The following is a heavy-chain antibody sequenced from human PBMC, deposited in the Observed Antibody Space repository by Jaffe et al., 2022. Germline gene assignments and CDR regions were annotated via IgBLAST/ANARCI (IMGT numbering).Heavy chain of an antibody. D-gene: IGHD3-9*01. J-gene: IGHJ3*02. CDR3: TRDSTGVTGRLRYFDWYSRPKPGNDAFDI. Sequence: EVQLVESGGGLVQPGRSLRLSCTASGFTFGDYAMSWVRQAPGKGLEWVGFIRSKAYGGTIQYAASVKGRFTISRDDSKSIAYLQMNSLKTEDTAVYYCTRDSTGVTGRLRYFDWYSRPKPGNDAFDIWGQGTMVTVSS. CDR1: GFTFGDYA. CDR2: IRSKAYGGTI. V-gene: IGHV3-49*04.